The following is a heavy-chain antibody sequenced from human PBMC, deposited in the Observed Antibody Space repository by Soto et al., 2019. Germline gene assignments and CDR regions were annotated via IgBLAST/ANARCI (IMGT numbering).Heavy chain of an antibody. Sequence: PSETLSLTCTASGGSISSYYWSWMRQPPGKGLEWIGYIYYSGSTNYNPSLKSRVTISVDTSKNQFSLKLSSVTAADTAVYYCASLGYYFDYWGQGTLVTVSS. CDR1: GGSISSYY. V-gene: IGHV4-59*01. J-gene: IGHJ4*02. CDR3: ASLGYYFDY. CDR2: IYYSGST.